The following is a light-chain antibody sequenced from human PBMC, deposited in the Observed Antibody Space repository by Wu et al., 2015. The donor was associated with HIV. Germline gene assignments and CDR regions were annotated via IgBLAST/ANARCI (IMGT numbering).Light chain of an antibody. CDR3: QQYGSSPT. Sequence: EIVLTQSPATLSLSPGERATLSCRTSQSVYSFLAWYQQKPGQAPRLLIYDITSRATGIPARFSGSGSGTDFTLTINSLEPDDFAVYYCQQYGSSPTFGGGTKVEI. V-gene: IGKV3-11*01. CDR1: QSVYSF. CDR2: DIT. J-gene: IGKJ4*01.